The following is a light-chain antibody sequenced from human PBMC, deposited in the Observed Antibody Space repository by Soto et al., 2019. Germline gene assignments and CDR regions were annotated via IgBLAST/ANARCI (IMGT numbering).Light chain of an antibody. J-gene: IGKJ1*01. CDR3: QQFNSYSET. CDR2: GAS. CDR1: QSVSSSY. Sequence: EIVLTQSPCTLSLSPWERATLSCRASQSVSSSYLAWYQQKPGQAPRLLIYGASSRASGIPDRFSGSGSGTEFTLTISSLQPDDFATYYCQQFNSYSETFGQGTKVDIK. V-gene: IGKV3-20*01.